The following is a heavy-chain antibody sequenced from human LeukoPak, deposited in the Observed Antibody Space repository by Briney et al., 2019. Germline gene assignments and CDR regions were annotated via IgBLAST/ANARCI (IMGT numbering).Heavy chain of an antibody. CDR2: ISWNSGSI. Sequence: GGSLRHSCAASGFTFDDYAMHWVRQAPGKGLEWVSGISWNSGSIGYADSVKGRFTISRDNAKNSLYLQMNSLRAEDTALYYCAKAPYSYGYSQYYFDYWGQGTLVTVSS. CDR3: AKAPYSYGYSQYYFDY. J-gene: IGHJ4*02. D-gene: IGHD5-18*01. CDR1: GFTFDDYA. V-gene: IGHV3-9*01.